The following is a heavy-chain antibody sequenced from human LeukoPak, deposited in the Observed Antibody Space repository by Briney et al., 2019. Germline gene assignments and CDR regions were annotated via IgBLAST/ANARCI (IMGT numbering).Heavy chain of an antibody. CDR3: DPGGRTTSCNMDYFDH. Sequence: GGSLRLSCAASGFTFSSYSMNWVRQAPGKGLEWVSSISSRSSDIYYADSVKGRFTISRDYAKNSLYLQMNSLRAEDTAVYYCDPGGRTTSCNMDYFDHWGQGTLVTVSS. V-gene: IGHV3-21*04. CDR2: ISSRSSDI. D-gene: IGHD2-2*02. CDR1: GFTFSSYS. J-gene: IGHJ4*02.